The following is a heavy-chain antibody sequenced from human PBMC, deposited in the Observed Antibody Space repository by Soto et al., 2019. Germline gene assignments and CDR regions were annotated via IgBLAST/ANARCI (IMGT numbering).Heavy chain of an antibody. CDR1: GSSISSSGYS. J-gene: IGHJ6*02. CDR3: ARTIRRGPRDYYGMDV. D-gene: IGHD5-12*01. V-gene: IGHV4-30-2*01. CDR2: IYHSGST. Sequence: QLQLQESASGLVKPSQTLSLTCAVSGSSISSSGYSWSWIRQPPGKGLEWIGYIYHSGSTYYNPSLKSRVTISVDRYKHQFSLKLTSVTAADTAVYYCARTIRRGPRDYYGMDVWGQGTTVTVSS.